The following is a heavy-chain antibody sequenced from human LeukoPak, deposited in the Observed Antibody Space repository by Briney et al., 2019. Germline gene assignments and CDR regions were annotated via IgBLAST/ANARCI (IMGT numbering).Heavy chain of an antibody. D-gene: IGHD5-12*01. Sequence: GGSLRLSCEASGLSFSSYGLHWVRQAPGKGLEWGDFIRYDGTNKYYADFVKRRFTISGDNSKHSLHLQLNSRRDDDMAVYYCARGRSGYDLWGQGTLVTVSS. CDR1: GLSFSSYG. V-gene: IGHV3-30*02. CDR3: ARGRSGYDL. CDR2: IRYDGTNK. J-gene: IGHJ4*02.